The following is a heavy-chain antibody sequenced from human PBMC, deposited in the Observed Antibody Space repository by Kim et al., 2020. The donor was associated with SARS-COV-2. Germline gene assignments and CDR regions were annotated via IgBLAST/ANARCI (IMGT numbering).Heavy chain of an antibody. V-gene: IGHV3-21*01. Sequence: GGSLRLSCAASGFTFSTYNMNWVRQAPGKGLEWVSSISSSSSYIYYADSVKGRFTISRDNAKNSLYLQMNSLRAEDTAVYYCTRDRVRISGVVIDWGQGTLVTVSS. CDR3: TRDRVRISGVVID. CDR2: ISSSSSYI. J-gene: IGHJ4*02. CDR1: GFTFSTYN. D-gene: IGHD3-3*01.